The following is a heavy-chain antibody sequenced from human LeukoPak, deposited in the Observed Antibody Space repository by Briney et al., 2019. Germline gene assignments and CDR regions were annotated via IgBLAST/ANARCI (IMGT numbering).Heavy chain of an antibody. CDR1: GVSFSGYY. J-gene: IGHJ4*02. CDR2: INHTGST. Sequence: KPSETLSLTCTVYGVSFSGYYWAWIRQPPGKGLEWIGEINHTGSTNYNPSLKGRVTISLDTSKKQLSLQLNSVTAADAAVYYCARGPYGRGPTDYWGQGTLVTVSS. V-gene: IGHV4-34*01. D-gene: IGHD1-26*01. CDR3: ARGPYGRGPTDY.